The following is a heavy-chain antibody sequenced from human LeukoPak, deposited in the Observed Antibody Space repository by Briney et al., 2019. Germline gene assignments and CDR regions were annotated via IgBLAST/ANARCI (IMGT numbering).Heavy chain of an antibody. Sequence: ASVKVSCKASGYTFTSYDINWVRQATGQGLEWMGWMNPNSGNTGYAQKFQGRVTITRNTSISTAYMELSSLRSEDTAVYYCARRVEIAAVDYMGVWGKGTTVTVSS. J-gene: IGHJ6*03. V-gene: IGHV1-8*03. CDR1: GYTFTSYD. CDR3: ARRVEIAAVDYMGV. D-gene: IGHD6-13*01. CDR2: MNPNSGNT.